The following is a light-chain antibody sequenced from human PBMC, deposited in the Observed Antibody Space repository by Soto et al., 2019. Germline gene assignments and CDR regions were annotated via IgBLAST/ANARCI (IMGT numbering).Light chain of an antibody. J-gene: IGKJ1*01. CDR3: QQYHSYPWT. Sequence: IQITPSPSSLSASVGDRVTITCRASQSISSWLAWYQQKPGTAPKLLICEASSLESGVPSRFSGSGSGTEFTLTISSLQPDDFATYYCQQYHSYPWTFGQGTKVEIK. CDR1: QSISSW. CDR2: EAS. V-gene: IGKV1-5*03.